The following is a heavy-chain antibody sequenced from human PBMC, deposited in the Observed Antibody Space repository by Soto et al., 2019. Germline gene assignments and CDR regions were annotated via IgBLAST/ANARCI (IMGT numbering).Heavy chain of an antibody. D-gene: IGHD3-22*01. V-gene: IGHV1-69*13. CDR1: GGTFSSYA. J-gene: IGHJ4*02. Sequence: ASVKVSCKASGGTFSSYAISWVRQAPGQGLEWMGGIIPIFGTANYAQKFQGRVTITADESTSTAYMELSSLRSEDTAVYYCASYDSSGYYYDYWGQGTLVTVSS. CDR3: ASYDSSGYYYDY. CDR2: IIPIFGTA.